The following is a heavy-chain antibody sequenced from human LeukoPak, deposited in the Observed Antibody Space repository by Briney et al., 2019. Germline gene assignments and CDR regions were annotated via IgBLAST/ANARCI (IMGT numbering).Heavy chain of an antibody. V-gene: IGHV3-30*02. CDR2: IRYDGSNK. J-gene: IGHJ4*02. CDR1: GFTFSSYS. D-gene: IGHD6-13*01. Sequence: GGSLRLSCAASGFTFSSYSMNWVRQAPGKGLEWISFIRYDGSNKYYTDSVEGRFTISRDNSQNTLYLQMNSLRTEDTALYFCAKDRTMAADGTYFDYWGQGTLVTVSS. CDR3: AKDRTMAADGTYFDY.